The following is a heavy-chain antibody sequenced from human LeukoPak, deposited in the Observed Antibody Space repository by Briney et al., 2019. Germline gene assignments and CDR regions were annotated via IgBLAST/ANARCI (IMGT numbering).Heavy chain of an antibody. D-gene: IGHD6-19*01. CDR1: GFTFSNYA. CDR3: VATPTSGWELDY. CDR2: ISSDGGNR. Sequence: GGSLRLSCSASGFTFSNYAMHWVRQAPGKGLEYVSAISSDGGNRYCADSVKGRFSISRDNSKNTLFLQMTSLRTEDTAVYYCVATPTSGWELDYWGQGTVVTVSS. J-gene: IGHJ4*02. V-gene: IGHV3-64D*06.